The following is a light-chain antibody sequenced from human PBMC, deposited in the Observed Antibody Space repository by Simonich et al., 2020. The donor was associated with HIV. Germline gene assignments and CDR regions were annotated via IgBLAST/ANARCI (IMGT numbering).Light chain of an antibody. V-gene: IGLV2-8*01. CDR1: SSDVGGYNY. J-gene: IGLJ3*02. CDR3: SSYAGINNWV. Sequence: QSALTQPPSASVSPGQSVTISCTGTSSDVGGYNYVSWYQQHPGKAPKLMIYEVSKRPSGVPDRFSGSKSDNTAALTVSGLQAEDEADYYCSSYAGINNWVFGGGTKVTVL. CDR2: EVS.